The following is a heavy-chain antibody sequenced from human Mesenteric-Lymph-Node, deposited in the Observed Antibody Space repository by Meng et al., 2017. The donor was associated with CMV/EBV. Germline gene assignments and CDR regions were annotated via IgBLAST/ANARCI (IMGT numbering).Heavy chain of an antibody. D-gene: IGHD2-2*02. V-gene: IGHV3-30*02. Sequence: GESLKISCAASGFTFSSYGMHWVRQAPGKGLEWVAFIRYDGSNKYYADSVKGRFTISRDNSKNTLYLQMNNLRSEDTAVYYCAREALYCSSPSCYRYYFNYWGQGTLVTVSS. CDR2: IRYDGSNK. CDR3: AREALYCSSPSCYRYYFNY. J-gene: IGHJ4*02. CDR1: GFTFSSYG.